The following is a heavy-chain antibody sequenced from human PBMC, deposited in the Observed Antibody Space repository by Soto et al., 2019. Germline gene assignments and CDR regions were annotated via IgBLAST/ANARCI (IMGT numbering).Heavy chain of an antibody. CDR1: GASISSGTYY. CDR3: VRHPAYSSGGSCSSSSATEVRFDT. Sequence: KASETLSLTCLVSGASISSGTYYWGWIRQPPGKVPEWSAGISYSGTTYYTPFLKSRVTISAHSSGNQFSLPLHSLPDADTAVYYCVRHPAYSSGGSCSSSSATEVRFDTWGQGTLVTVSS. J-gene: IGHJ5*02. V-gene: IGHV4-39*01. CDR2: ISYSGTT. D-gene: IGHD2-15*01.